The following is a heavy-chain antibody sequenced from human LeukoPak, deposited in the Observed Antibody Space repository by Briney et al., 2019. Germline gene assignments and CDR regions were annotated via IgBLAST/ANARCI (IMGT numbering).Heavy chain of an antibody. V-gene: IGHV3-30*07. CDR1: GFTFSSYA. CDR2: VWYDGNNK. CDR3: TRDPDRSGFDF. J-gene: IGHJ4*02. D-gene: IGHD3-22*01. Sequence: GGSLRLSCAASGFTFSSYAMHWVRQAPGKGLEWVATVWYDGNNKYYADSVRGRFTISRDNSKNMLYLHMNSLRVEDTAVYYCTRDPDRSGFDFWGQGTLVTVSS.